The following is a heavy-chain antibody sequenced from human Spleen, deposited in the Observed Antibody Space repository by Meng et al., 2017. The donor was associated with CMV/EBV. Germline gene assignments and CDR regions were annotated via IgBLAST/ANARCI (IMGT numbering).Heavy chain of an antibody. CDR2: INHSGST. V-gene: IGHV4-34*01. D-gene: IGHD6-13*01. Sequence: LTCAVYGGSFSGYYWSRIRQPPGKGLEWIGEINHSGSTKYSPSLKSRVTISVDTSKNQFSLKVSSVTAADTAVYYCARGSWQLGFDYWGQGTLVTVSS. J-gene: IGHJ4*02. CDR1: GGSFSGYY. CDR3: ARGSWQLGFDY.